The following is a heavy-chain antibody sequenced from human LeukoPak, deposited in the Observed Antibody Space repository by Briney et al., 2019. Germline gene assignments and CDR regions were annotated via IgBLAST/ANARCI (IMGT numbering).Heavy chain of an antibody. CDR3: ARGARDGDYFYFGY. Sequence: SETLSLTCAVYGGSFSGYYWSWIRQPPGKGLEWIGEINHSGSTNYNPSLKSRVTISVDTSKNQFSLKLSSVTAADTAVYYCARGARDGDYFYFGYWGQGTLVTVSS. CDR1: GGSFSGYY. D-gene: IGHD4-17*01. V-gene: IGHV4-34*01. CDR2: INHSGST. J-gene: IGHJ4*02.